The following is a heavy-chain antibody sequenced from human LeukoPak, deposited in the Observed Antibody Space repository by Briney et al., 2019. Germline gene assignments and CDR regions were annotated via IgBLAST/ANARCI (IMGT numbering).Heavy chain of an antibody. CDR2: IHYSGST. CDR3: ARLIYYYDSSGYYEGNWFAP. Sequence: SETLSLTCTVSGGSISSYYWSWVRQPPGKGLEWIGYIHYSGSTNYNPSLKSRVTISVDTSKNQFSLKLSSVTAADTAVYYCARLIYYYDSSGYYEGNWFAPWGQGNLVTVSS. J-gene: IGHJ5*02. CDR1: GGSISSYY. V-gene: IGHV4-59*01. D-gene: IGHD3-22*01.